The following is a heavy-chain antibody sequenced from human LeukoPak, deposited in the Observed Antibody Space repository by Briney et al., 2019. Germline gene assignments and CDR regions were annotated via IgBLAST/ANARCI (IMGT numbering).Heavy chain of an antibody. V-gene: IGHV3-30*04. CDR2: ISYDGRNK. D-gene: IGHD3-22*01. CDR3: ARDVSHYDRSGYSLDY. CDR1: GFIFSTYA. J-gene: IGHJ4*02. Sequence: GGSRRLSCAASGFIFSTYAIHWVRQAPGKGLEWVAVISYDGRNKYYADSVKGRFSISRDNSKNTLSLQMNSLRPEDTALYYCARDVSHYDRSGYSLDYWGPGTLVTVSS.